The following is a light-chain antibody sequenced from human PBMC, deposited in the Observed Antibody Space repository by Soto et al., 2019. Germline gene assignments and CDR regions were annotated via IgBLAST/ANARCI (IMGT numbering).Light chain of an antibody. Sequence: SYELTRPPSVSVSPGQTASIACSGDKLGDKYACWYQQKPGQSPVLVIYQDSKRPSGIPERFSGSNSGNTATLTISGTQAMDEADYYCQAWDSSTVFIVFGTGTKLTVL. V-gene: IGLV3-1*01. CDR3: QAWDSSTVFIV. CDR2: QDS. CDR1: KLGDKY. J-gene: IGLJ1*01.